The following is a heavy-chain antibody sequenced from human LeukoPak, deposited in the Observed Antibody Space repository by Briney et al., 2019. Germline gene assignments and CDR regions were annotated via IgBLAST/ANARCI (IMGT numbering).Heavy chain of an antibody. CDR3: ARHGGDLFFDY. Sequence: SETLSLTCTVSGSSISSYYWSWLRQPPGKGLEWLGYIYYSGSTNYNPSLKSRVTISVDTSKNQFSLKLSSVTAADTAVYYCARHGGDLFFDYWGQGTLVTVSS. J-gene: IGHJ4*02. CDR2: IYYSGST. D-gene: IGHD2-21*02. V-gene: IGHV4-59*08. CDR1: GSSISSYY.